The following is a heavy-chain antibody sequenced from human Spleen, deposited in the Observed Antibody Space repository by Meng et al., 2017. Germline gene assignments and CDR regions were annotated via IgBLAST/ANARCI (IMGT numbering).Heavy chain of an antibody. D-gene: IGHD6-19*01. CDR2: VSHGGTT. Sequence: QVKPWGAGLLKPSETLSLTCAVYGGSFSNYYWNWIRQSPGKGLEWIGEVSHGGTTNYNPSLKSRVSISVDTSSNQFSLELTSVTAADTAVYYCATLGLGWSGFDFWGQGTLVTVSS. CDR3: ATLGLGWSGFDF. J-gene: IGHJ4*02. CDR1: GGSFSNYY. V-gene: IGHV4-34*01.